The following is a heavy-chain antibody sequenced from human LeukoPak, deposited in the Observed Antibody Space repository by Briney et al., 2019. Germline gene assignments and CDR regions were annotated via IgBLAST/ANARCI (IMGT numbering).Heavy chain of an antibody. D-gene: IGHD3-10*01. V-gene: IGHV3-23*01. Sequence: GGTLRLSCAASGFTFSSYGMSWVRQAPGKGLEWVSTISASGDNTYYADSVKGRFTISRDNSKKKLYLQMNSLRAEDTAVYYCAKGYYGSGTYGWFDPWGQGTLVTVSS. J-gene: IGHJ5*02. CDR2: ISASGDNT. CDR1: GFTFSSYG. CDR3: AKGYYGSGTYGWFDP.